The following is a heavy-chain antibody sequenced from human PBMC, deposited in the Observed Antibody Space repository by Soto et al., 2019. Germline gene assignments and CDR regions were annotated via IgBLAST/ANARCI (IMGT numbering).Heavy chain of an antibody. CDR3: ATSARDFFSGYSVSYYCDFMAV. V-gene: IGHV4-59*01. CDR2: IYYSGST. J-gene: IGHJ6*03. Sequence: PPQELSLPCTVSGGSISRYYWSWIRQPPGKGLEWIGYIYYSGSTNYNPSLKSRVTISVDTSKNQFSLKLSSVTAADMAVYYCATSARDFFSGYSVSYYCDFMAVWGKGSSVPGSS. CDR1: GGSISRYY. D-gene: IGHD3-3*01.